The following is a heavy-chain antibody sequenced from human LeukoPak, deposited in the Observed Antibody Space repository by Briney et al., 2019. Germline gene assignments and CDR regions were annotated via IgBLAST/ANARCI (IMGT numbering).Heavy chain of an antibody. J-gene: IGHJ4*02. CDR2: IYSGGST. D-gene: IGHD4-17*01. CDR3: ARDRSDYVGYIRF. V-gene: IGHV3-66*01. Sequence: GGSLRLSCAASGFTFSSYGMSWVRQAPGKGLEWVSVIYSGGSTYYADSVKGRFTISRDNAKNTLYLQMNSLRAEDTAVYYCARDRSDYVGYIRFGGQGTLVTVSS. CDR1: GFTFSSYG.